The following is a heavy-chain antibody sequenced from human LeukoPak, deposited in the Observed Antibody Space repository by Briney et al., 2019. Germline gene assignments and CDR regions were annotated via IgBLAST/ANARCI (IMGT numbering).Heavy chain of an antibody. V-gene: IGHV3-53*01. CDR2: IYSGGST. Sequence: GGSLRLSCIASKFTYNSYNWMGWFRQAPGKGLEWVSVIYSGGSTYYADSVKGRFTISRDNSKNTLYLQMNSLRAEDTAVYYCARAFGSSWGLDYWGQGTLVTVSS. CDR1: KFTYNSYNW. D-gene: IGHD6-13*01. CDR3: ARAFGSSWGLDY. J-gene: IGHJ4*02.